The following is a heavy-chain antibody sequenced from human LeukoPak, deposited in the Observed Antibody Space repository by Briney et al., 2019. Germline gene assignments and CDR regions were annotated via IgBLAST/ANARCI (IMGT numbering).Heavy chain of an antibody. D-gene: IGHD3-22*01. CDR3: ARHNPRTMMVVVRTFDV. CDR2: IYYSGST. J-gene: IGHJ3*01. CDR1: GGSISRSSYY. V-gene: IGHV4-39*01. Sequence: PSETLSLTCTVSGGSISRSSYYWGWIRQPPGRGLEWIGSIYYSGSTYYNPSLKSRVTISVDTSKNQFSLKLSSVTAADTAVYYCARHNPRTMMVVVRTFDVWGQGTMVTVYS.